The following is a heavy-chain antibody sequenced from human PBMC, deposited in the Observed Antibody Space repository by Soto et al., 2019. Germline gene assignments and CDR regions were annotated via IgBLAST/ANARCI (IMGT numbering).Heavy chain of an antibody. D-gene: IGHD3-9*01. CDR2: ISADGTNK. J-gene: IGHJ4*02. CDR1: GFTFSSYA. CDR3: VREGSYYDVLTEHYFDV. Sequence: QVQLVESGGGVVQPGRSLRLSCAASGFTFSSYAMHWVRQAPGKGLEWVAVISADGTNKDYADSGKGRFAISKDKPKSTLKLEMDRLRPEDTAVYYCVREGSYYDVLTEHYFDVWGQGALVSVSA. V-gene: IGHV3-30*09.